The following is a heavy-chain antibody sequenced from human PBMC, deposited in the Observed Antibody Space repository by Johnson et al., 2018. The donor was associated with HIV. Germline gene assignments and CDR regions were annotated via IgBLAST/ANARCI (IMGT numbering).Heavy chain of an antibody. D-gene: IGHD1-26*01. J-gene: IGHJ3*02. CDR1: GFTFSSYA. V-gene: IGHV3-33*06. CDR3: AKERSGSYSGADAFDI. Sequence: EKLVESGGGVVQPGRSLRLSCAASGFTFSSYAMHWVRQAPGKGLEWVAVIWYDGRNKYYADSVKGRFTISRDNSKNTLYLQMNSLRAEDTAVYYCAKERSGSYSGADAFDIWGQGTMVTVSS. CDR2: IWYDGRNK.